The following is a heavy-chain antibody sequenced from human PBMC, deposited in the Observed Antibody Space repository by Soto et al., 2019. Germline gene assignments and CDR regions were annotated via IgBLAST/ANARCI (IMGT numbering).Heavy chain of an antibody. CDR3: AKTGGGWPWYFDY. Sequence: EVRLLESGGGLVQPGGSLRLSCAVSGFTFVGYGMTWVRQAPGRGLEGVSSVTGGGRTTYYADSVRGRFTISRDNSKNTLYLQMNSLRAEDTAVYYCAKTGGGWPWYFDYWGQGTLVTVSS. CDR1: GFTFVGYG. J-gene: IGHJ4*02. V-gene: IGHV3-23*01. D-gene: IGHD2-8*02. CDR2: VTGGGRTT.